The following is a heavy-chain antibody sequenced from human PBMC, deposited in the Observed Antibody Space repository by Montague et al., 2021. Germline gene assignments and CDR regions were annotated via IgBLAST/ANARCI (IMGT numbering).Heavy chain of an antibody. D-gene: IGHD6-13*01. J-gene: IGHJ5*02. V-gene: IGHV2-70*11. CDR1: GFSLTTIGMC. CDR3: AQRVVWPAGQNWFDA. Sequence: PALVKPTQTLTLTCTSSGFSLTTIGMCVSWIRQPPGKALEWLARIDWADDKYYSPSLKTRLTITKDTSKNQVVLTMTNMDPVDTGTYYCAQRVVWPAGQNWFDAWGQGTLVTVSS. CDR2: IDWADDK.